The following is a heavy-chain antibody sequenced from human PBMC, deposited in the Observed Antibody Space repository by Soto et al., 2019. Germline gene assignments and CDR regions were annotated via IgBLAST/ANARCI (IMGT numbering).Heavy chain of an antibody. CDR1: GYSFTSYW. CDR2: IYPGDSDT. CDR3: ARHFSSSGPLYGMDV. J-gene: IGHJ6*02. V-gene: IGHV5-51*01. D-gene: IGHD3-22*01. Sequence: GESLKISCKGSGYSFTSYWIGWVRQMPGKGLEWMGIIYPGDSDTKYSPSFQGQVTISADKSISTAYLQWSSLKASDTAMYFCARHFSSSGPLYGMDVWGQGTTVTVSS.